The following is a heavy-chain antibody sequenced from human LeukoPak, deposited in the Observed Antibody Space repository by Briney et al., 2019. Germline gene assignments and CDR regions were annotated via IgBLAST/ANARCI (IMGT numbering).Heavy chain of an antibody. J-gene: IGHJ3*02. V-gene: IGHV3-7*01. Sequence: GGSLRLSCAASGFTFSNYFMSWIRQAPGKGLDWVANIKQDGSEIYYVDSVKGRFTISRDNAKNSLYLQMNSLRAEDTAAYYCARDGGWSGGNAFDIWGQGTMVTVSS. CDR3: ARDGGWSGGNAFDI. D-gene: IGHD3-10*01. CDR1: GFTFSNYF. CDR2: IKQDGSEI.